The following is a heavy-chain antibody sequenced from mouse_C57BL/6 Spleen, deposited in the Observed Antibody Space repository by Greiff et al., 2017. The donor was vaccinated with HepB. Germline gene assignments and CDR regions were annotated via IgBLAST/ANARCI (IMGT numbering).Heavy chain of an antibody. D-gene: IGHD4-1*01. CDR2: IRLKSDNYAT. J-gene: IGHJ1*03. V-gene: IGHV6-3*01. Sequence: EVQGVESGGGLVQPGGSMKLSCVASGFTFSNYWMNWVRQSPEKGLEWVAQIRLKSDNYATHYAESVKGRFTISRDDSKSSVYLQMNNLRAEDTGIYYCTGPNWNWYFDVWGTGTTVTVSS. CDR3: TGPNWNWYFDV. CDR1: GFTFSNYW.